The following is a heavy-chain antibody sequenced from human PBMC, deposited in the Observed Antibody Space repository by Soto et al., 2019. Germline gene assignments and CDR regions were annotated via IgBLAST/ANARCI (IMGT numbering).Heavy chain of an antibody. J-gene: IGHJ3*02. Sequence: ASVKVSCKASGYTFTGYYMHWVRQAPGQGLEWMGWINPNSGGTNYAQKFQGWVTMTRDTSISTAYMELSRLRSDDTAVYYCARDVQNYENAFDIWGQGTMVTVSS. CDR1: GYTFTGYY. D-gene: IGHD3-3*01. V-gene: IGHV1-2*04. CDR3: ARDVQNYENAFDI. CDR2: INPNSGGT.